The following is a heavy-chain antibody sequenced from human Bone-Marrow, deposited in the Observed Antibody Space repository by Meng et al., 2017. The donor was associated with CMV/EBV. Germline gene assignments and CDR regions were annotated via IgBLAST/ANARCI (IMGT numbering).Heavy chain of an antibody. CDR2: ISSSGSTI. V-gene: IGHV3-48*03. D-gene: IGHD6-19*01. J-gene: IGHJ4*02. Sequence: GGSLRLSCAASGFTFSSYEMNWVRQAPGKGLEWVSYISSSGSTIYYADSVKGRFTISRDNAKNSLYLKMNSLRAEDTAVYYCARDLMKPGIAVAGVSGFDYWGQGTLVTVSS. CDR3: ARDLMKPGIAVAGVSGFDY. CDR1: GFTFSSYE.